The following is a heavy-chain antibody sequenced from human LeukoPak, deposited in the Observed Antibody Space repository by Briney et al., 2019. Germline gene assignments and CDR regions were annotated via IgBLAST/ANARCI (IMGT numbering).Heavy chain of an antibody. V-gene: IGHV3-23*01. D-gene: IGHD3-22*01. CDR2: ISDSGGRT. CDR3: AKRGVVIRVILVGFHKEAYYFDS. Sequence: QPGGSLRLSCAVSGITLSNYGMSWVRQAPGKGLEWVAGISDSGGRTNYADSVKGRFTISRDNPKNTLYLKMNSLRAEDTAVYFCAKRGVVIRVILVGFHKEAYYFDSWGQGALVTVSS. CDR1: GITLSNYG. J-gene: IGHJ4*02.